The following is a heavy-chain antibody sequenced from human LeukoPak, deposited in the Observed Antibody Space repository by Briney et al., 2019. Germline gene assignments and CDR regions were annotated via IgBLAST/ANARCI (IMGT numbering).Heavy chain of an antibody. CDR2: INPNTGGT. CDR1: GYTFTRFY. J-gene: IGHJ4*02. Sequence: ASVRVSFKTSGYTFTRFYVHWVRQAPGQGLEWMGWINPNTGGTNFAQRFQGRVTMTTDMSISTAYMDLRRLTSDDTAIYFCAREGDFNGSGRGDSWGQGTLIRVSS. CDR3: AREGDFNGSGRGDS. V-gene: IGHV1-2*02. D-gene: IGHD3-10*01.